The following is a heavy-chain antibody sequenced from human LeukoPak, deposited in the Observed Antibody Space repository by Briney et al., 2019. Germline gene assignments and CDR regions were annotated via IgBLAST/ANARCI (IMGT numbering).Heavy chain of an antibody. D-gene: IGHD2-2*01. Sequence: GGSLRLSCAASGFTFSTYTMNWVRQAPGKGLERISAMSSSGNSIYYAESVKGRFTISRDNSKNTLYLQMNSLRAEDTAVYYCAKDSYCSSTSCSLDPPHAFDIWGQGTMVTVSS. CDR1: GFTFSTYT. CDR3: AKDSYCSSTSCSLDPPHAFDI. V-gene: IGHV3-48*01. CDR2: MSSSGNSI. J-gene: IGHJ3*02.